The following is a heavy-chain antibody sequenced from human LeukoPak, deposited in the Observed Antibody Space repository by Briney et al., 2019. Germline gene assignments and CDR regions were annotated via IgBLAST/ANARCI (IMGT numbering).Heavy chain of an antibody. Sequence: SETLSLTCTVSGGSISSGSYYWSLIRQPAGKGLEWIGRIYTSGSTNYNPSLKSRVTISLDTSKNQFSLKLSSVTAADTAVYYCASGVVVPAAFMDVWGKGTTVTVSS. CDR3: ASGVVVPAAFMDV. CDR2: IYTSGST. J-gene: IGHJ6*03. V-gene: IGHV4-61*02. D-gene: IGHD2-2*01. CDR1: GGSISSGSYY.